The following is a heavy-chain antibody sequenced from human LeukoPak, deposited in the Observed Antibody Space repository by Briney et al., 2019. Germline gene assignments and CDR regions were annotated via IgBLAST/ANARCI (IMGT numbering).Heavy chain of an antibody. V-gene: IGHV1-2*02. CDR3: ARTTRLDTAMSAPVDY. CDR2: INPNSGGT. J-gene: IGHJ4*02. CDR1: GYTFTGYY. D-gene: IGHD5-18*01. Sequence: ASVKVSCKAFGYTFTGYYMHWVRQAPGQGLEWMGWINPNSGGTNYAQKFQGRVTMTRDTSISTAYMELSRLRSDDTAVYYCARTTRLDTAMSAPVDYWGQGTLVTVSS.